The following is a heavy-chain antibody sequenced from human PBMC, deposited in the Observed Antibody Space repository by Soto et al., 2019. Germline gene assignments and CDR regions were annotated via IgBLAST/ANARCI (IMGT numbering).Heavy chain of an antibody. CDR2: IYYSGST. CDR3: ARHSTVTEPYYFDY. CDR1: GGSISSSSYY. D-gene: IGHD4-17*01. Sequence: PSETLSLTCTVSGGSISSSSYYWGWIRQPPGKGLEWIGSIYYSGSTYYNPSLKSRVTISVDTSKNQFSLKLSSVTAADTAVYYCARHSTVTEPYYFDYWGQGTLVTVSS. V-gene: IGHV4-39*01. J-gene: IGHJ4*02.